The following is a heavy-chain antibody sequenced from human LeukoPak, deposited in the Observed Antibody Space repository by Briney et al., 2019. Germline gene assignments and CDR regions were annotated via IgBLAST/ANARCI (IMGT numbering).Heavy chain of an antibody. V-gene: IGHV3-9*01. J-gene: IGHJ4*02. Sequence: GGSLRLSCAASGFTFDDYAMHWVRQAPGKGLEWVSGISWNSGSIGYADSVKGRFTISRDNSKNTLYLQMNSLRAEDTAVYYCARDGGRYDFWSGFGFDYWGQGTLVTVSS. CDR3: ARDGGRYDFWSGFGFDY. CDR1: GFTFDDYA. D-gene: IGHD3-3*01. CDR2: ISWNSGSI.